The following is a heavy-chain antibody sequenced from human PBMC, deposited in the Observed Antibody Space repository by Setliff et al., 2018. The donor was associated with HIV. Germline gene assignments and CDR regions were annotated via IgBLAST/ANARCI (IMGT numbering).Heavy chain of an antibody. V-gene: IGHV1-24*01. J-gene: IGHJ3*02. CDR3: ARAEIYYCTGGNCAQGAFDI. D-gene: IGHD2-15*01. Sequence: ASVKVSCKVSGYTLSELSIHWVRQAPGKGLEWMGYFDPQDGGTNYPQKFQGRVTMSSDTSINTAYMELSRLRSDDTAMYYCARAEIYYCTGGNCAQGAFDIWGQGTMVTVSS. CDR2: FDPQDGGT. CDR1: GYTLSELS.